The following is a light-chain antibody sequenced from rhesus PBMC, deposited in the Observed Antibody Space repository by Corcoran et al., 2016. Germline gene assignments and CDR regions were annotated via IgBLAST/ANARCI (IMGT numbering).Light chain of an antibody. CDR1: SSDIGGYNY. Sequence: QAALTQPPSVSGSPGQSVTISCTGTSSDIGGYNYVSWYQQHPGKAPKLMIYDVSKRPSGVSDRFSGSKSGNTASLTISGLQAEDEADDYCSSYAGSNTFIFGVGTRLTVL. V-gene: IGLV2-23*01. CDR3: SSYAGSNTFI. J-gene: IGLJ1*01. CDR2: DVS.